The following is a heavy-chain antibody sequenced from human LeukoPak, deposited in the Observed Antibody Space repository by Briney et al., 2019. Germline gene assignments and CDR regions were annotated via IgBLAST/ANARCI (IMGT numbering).Heavy chain of an antibody. CDR3: ARRESGGNWFDP. V-gene: IGHV4-39*01. CDR1: GASITSSSFP. J-gene: IGHJ5*02. Sequence: SETLSLTCSVSGASITSSSFPWGWIRQSPGKGLEWIGNIYNSGSTYYNSSLKSRVIISVDTSKSQFSLTLSSVTVADTAVYYCARRESGGNWFDPWGQGILVTVSS. D-gene: IGHD2-15*01. CDR2: IYNSGST.